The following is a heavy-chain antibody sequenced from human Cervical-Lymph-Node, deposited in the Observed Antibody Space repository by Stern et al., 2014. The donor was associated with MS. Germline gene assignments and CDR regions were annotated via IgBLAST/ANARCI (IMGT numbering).Heavy chain of an antibody. V-gene: IGHV3-73*02. CDR3: SPASAI. CDR2: IRGKAKNYAT. Sequence: EVQLVESGGGLVQPGGSLKLSCVVSGLSFSDAAVHWVRQASGKGLEWVGRIRGKAKNYATSYAASVKGRFTLSRTDSQNTAYLLMNSLKREDTAVYDCSPASAIWGQGTAVTVSS. J-gene: IGHJ3*02. CDR1: GLSFSDAA.